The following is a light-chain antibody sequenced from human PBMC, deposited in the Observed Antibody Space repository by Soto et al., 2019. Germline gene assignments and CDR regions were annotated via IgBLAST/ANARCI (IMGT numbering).Light chain of an antibody. CDR1: QSVSSN. CDR2: GAS. V-gene: IGKV3-15*01. J-gene: IGKJ1*01. CDR3: QQYNNSPRT. Sequence: EIVMTQSPATLSVSPGERAILSCRASQSVSSNLAWYQQKPGQAPRLLIYGASTRATGIPARFSGSGSGTEFTLTISSLQSEDFAVYYCQQYNNSPRTFGQGTKVEIK.